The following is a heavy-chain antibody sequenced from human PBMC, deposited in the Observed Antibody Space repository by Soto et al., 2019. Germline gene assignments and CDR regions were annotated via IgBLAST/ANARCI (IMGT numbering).Heavy chain of an antibody. J-gene: IGHJ5*02. D-gene: IGHD2-2*01. CDR3: ARGRVVVPAAVMFNCLDP. CDR2: VYYSGTT. Sequence: SETLSLTCSVSGGSVSNKTYYWSWIRQPPGKRLEWIGYVYYSGTTNYNPSLKSRVTISVDLSKNQFSLRLSSVTAADTAVYYCARGRVVVPAAVMFNCLDPWGQGALVTVSS. V-gene: IGHV4-61*01. CDR1: GGSVSNKTYY.